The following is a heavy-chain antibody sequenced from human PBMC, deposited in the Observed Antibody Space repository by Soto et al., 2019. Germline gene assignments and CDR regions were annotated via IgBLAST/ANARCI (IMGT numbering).Heavy chain of an antibody. J-gene: IGHJ4*02. V-gene: IGHV3-30*03. CDR2: ISRDGSTM. CDR1: GVTLSNFG. Sequence: QVQLVESGGCVVKPGRSLRLSCAASGVTLSNFGMDWVCQAPGKGLEWVAVISRDGSTMFYADSVKGRFTISRDSSRNTLYLQINSLRAEDTAVYHCVGEVASGYWGQGTLVTVSS. CDR3: VGEVASGY. D-gene: IGHD2-21*01.